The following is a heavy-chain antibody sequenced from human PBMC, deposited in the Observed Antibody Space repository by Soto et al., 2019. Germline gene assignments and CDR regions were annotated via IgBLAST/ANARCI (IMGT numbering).Heavy chain of an antibody. Sequence: SETLSLTCAVYGGSFSGYYWSWIRQPPGKGLEWIGEINHSGSTNYNPSLKSRVTISVDTSKNQFSLKLSSVTAADTAVYYCARELFVLMANGISQTFDYCRQGTLVTVSS. J-gene: IGHJ4*02. CDR3: ARELFVLMANGISQTFDY. D-gene: IGHD2-8*01. V-gene: IGHV4-34*01. CDR1: GGSFSGYY. CDR2: INHSGST.